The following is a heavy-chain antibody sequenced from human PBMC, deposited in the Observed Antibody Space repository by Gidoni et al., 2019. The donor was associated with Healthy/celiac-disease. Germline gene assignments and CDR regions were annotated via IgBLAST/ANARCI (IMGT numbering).Heavy chain of an antibody. CDR2: ISWNSGSI. D-gene: IGHD3-22*01. CDR3: AKSSGYLYYYYGMDV. V-gene: IGHV3-9*01. Sequence: EVQLVESGGGLVQPGRSLRLSCAASGFTFDDYAMHWVRQAPGKGLEWFSGISWNSGSIGYADSVKGRFTISRDNAKNSLYLQMNSLRAEDTALYYCAKSSGYLYYYYGMDVWGQGTTVTVSS. J-gene: IGHJ6*02. CDR1: GFTFDDYA.